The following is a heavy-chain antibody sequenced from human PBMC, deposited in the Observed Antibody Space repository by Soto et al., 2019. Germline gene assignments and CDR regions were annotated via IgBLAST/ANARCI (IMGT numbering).Heavy chain of an antibody. Sequence: PGGSLRLSCAASGFNFKGYGISWVRQSPEKGLEWVASINFFLGKTYYADSVKGRSTISKDDAKDTVYLHLNSLRSDDTAIYYCARGGVYGTDHYCRGMDVWGQGSPGTVSS. CDR3: ARGGVYGTDHYCRGMDV. CDR1: GFNFKGYG. V-gene: IGHV3-23*01. J-gene: IGHJ6*02. D-gene: IGHD4-17*01. CDR2: INFFLGKT.